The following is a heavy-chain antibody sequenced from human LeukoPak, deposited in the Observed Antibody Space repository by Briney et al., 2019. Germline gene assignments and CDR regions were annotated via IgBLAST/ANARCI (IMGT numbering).Heavy chain of an antibody. CDR3: ARDHSVGATMGRY. CDR1: GYTFTTYG. V-gene: IGHV1-18*01. J-gene: IGHJ4*02. Sequence: ASVKVSCKASGYTFTTYGINWVRQAPGQGLEWMGWISVYNGITNYAQKLQGRVTMTTDTSTSTAYMELRSLRSDDTAVYYCARDHSVGATMGRYWGQGTLVTVSS. CDR2: ISVYNGIT. D-gene: IGHD1-26*01.